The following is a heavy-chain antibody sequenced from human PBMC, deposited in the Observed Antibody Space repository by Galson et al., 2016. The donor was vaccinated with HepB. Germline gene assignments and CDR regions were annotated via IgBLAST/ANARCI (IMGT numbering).Heavy chain of an antibody. CDR2: ISGNGLSA. J-gene: IGHJ6*02. V-gene: IGHV3-23*01. CDR3: GKDRGDSYYYYGMDV. CDR1: EFTFSSFA. D-gene: IGHD3-10*01. Sequence: SLRLSCAASEFTFSSFAMNWVRQTPGRGLEWVAGISGNGLSAYYADFVEGRFTISRDNSKNILYLQLTSLRAEDTAVFYCGKDRGDSYYYYGMDVWGPGTTVIVSS.